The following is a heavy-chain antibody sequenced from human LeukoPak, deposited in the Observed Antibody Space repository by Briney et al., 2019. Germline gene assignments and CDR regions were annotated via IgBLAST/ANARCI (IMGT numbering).Heavy chain of an antibody. D-gene: IGHD3-22*01. J-gene: IGHJ2*01. Sequence: ASVKVSCKTSGYTFTGYYMHWVRQAPGQGLEWMGWINPNSGGTNYAQKFQGRVTMTRDTSISTAYMELSRLRSEDTAVYYCARDRGSSYYDSSGYYGWYFDLWGRGTLVTVSS. CDR2: INPNSGGT. V-gene: IGHV1-2*02. CDR1: GYTFTGYY. CDR3: ARDRGSSYYDSSGYYGWYFDL.